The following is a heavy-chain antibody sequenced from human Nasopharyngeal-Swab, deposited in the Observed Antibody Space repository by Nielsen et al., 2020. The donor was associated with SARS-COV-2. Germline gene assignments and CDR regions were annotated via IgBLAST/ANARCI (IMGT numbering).Heavy chain of an antibody. V-gene: IGHV3-7*04. D-gene: IGHD2-21*02. J-gene: IGHJ3*01. CDR3: ARESVVTGTDDAPDL. CDR1: GFPFRNHY. CDR2: VRQSAREQ. Sequence: GESLKLSCAASGFPFRNHYITWVRQPPGKGLEWVANVRQSAREQFYADSVKGRFTISRDNAKNTVSLQMNSLRREDTAVYYCARESVVTGTDDAPDLWGRGTMVTVSS.